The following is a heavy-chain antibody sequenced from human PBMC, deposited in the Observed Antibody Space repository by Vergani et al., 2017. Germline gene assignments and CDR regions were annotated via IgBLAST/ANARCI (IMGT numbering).Heavy chain of an antibody. CDR3: ALSEYSSSSSGY. CDR1: GGSFSGYY. D-gene: IGHD6-6*01. CDR2: INHSGST. J-gene: IGHJ4*02. V-gene: IGHV4-34*01. Sequence: QVQLQQWGAGLLKPSETLSLTCAVYGGSFSGYYWSWIRQPPGKGLEWIGEINHSGSTNYNPSLKSRVTISVDKSKNQFSLKLSSVTAADTAVYYCALSEYSSSSSGYWGQGTLVTVSS.